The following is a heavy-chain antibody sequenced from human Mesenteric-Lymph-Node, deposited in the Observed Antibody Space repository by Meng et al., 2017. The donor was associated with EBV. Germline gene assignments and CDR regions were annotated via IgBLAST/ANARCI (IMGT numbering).Heavy chain of an antibody. Sequence: QERLGQSGPGLAKPSQNLSRTCDISGDSVSSNSAAWNWIRQSPLRGLEWLGRTYYMSKWYNDYAVSVKSRISINPDTSKNQFSLQLNSVTPEDTAVYYCARATSGFDSWGQGTLVTVSS. D-gene: IGHD2-2*01. CDR2: TYYMSKWYN. J-gene: IGHJ4*02. CDR1: GDSVSSNSAA. CDR3: ARATSGFDS. V-gene: IGHV6-1*01.